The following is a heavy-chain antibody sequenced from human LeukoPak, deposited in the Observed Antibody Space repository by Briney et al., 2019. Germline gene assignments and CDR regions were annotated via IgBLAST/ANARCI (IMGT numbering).Heavy chain of an antibody. V-gene: IGHV3-23*01. D-gene: IGHD5-12*01. CDR3: AKDRGSGYDRPVDY. J-gene: IGHJ4*02. CDR1: GFTFSSYG. CDR2: ISGSGGST. Sequence: GGSLRLSCAASGFTFSSYGMSSVRQAPGQGLEWVSAISGSGGSTYYADSVKGRFTISRDNSKNTLYLQMNSLRAEDTAVYYCAKDRGSGYDRPVDYWGQGTLVTVSS.